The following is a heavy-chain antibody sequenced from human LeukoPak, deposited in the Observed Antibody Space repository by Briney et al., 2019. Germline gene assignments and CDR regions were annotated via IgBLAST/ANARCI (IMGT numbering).Heavy chain of an antibody. V-gene: IGHV3-7*01. J-gene: IGHJ4*02. CDR3: ARAPTYCTNGVCYNSRFDY. Sequence: PGGSLRLSCAASGSTFSSYWMSWVRQAPGKGLEWVDNIKQDGSEKYYVDSVKGRFTISRDNAKNSLYLQMNSLRAEDTAVYYCARAPTYCTNGVCYNSRFDYWGQGTLVTVSS. D-gene: IGHD2-8*01. CDR1: GSTFSSYW. CDR2: IKQDGSEK.